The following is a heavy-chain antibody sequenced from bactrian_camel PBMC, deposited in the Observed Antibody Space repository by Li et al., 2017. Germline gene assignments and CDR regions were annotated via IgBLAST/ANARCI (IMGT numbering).Heavy chain of an antibody. Sequence: QVQLVESGGGSVQAGGSLLLSCEVSVYIDNMKCMGWFRQAPGKEREGVVSMDYAGGNPGGTTYYADSVKGRFTISSDNAENTHYLQMNSLKTEGTAVYYCVRDRLIYSDYRPGEYWGQGTQVTVS. CDR1: VYIDNMKC. D-gene: IGHD4*01. V-gene: IGHV3S54*01. CDR3: VRDRLIYSDYRPGEY. CDR2: MDYAGGNPGGTT. J-gene: IGHJ4*01.